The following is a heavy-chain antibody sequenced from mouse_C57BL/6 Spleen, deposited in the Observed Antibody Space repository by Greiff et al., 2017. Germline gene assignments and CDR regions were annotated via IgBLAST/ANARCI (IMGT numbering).Heavy chain of an antibody. V-gene: IGHV7-3*01. D-gene: IGHD1-1*01. Sequence: EVQGVESGGGLVQPGGSLSLSCAASGFTFTDYYMSWVRQPPGKALEWLGFIRNKANGYTTEYSASVKGRFTISRDNSQSILYLQMNALRAEDSATYYCARYYHGSSYGAMDYWGQGTSVTVSS. CDR2: IRNKANGYTT. CDR1: GFTFTDYY. J-gene: IGHJ4*01. CDR3: ARYYHGSSYGAMDY.